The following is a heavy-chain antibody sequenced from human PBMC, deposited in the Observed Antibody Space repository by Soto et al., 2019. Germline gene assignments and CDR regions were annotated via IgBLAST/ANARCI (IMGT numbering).Heavy chain of an antibody. CDR1: GGSISSYY. CDR3: ARARGYSYGYD. Sequence: LSLTCTVSGGSISSYYWSWIRQPPGKGLEWIGYIYYSGSTNYNPSLKSRVTISVDTSKNQFSLKLSSVTAADTAVYYCARARGYSYGYDWGQGTLVTVSS. J-gene: IGHJ4*02. D-gene: IGHD5-18*01. V-gene: IGHV4-59*01. CDR2: IYYSGST.